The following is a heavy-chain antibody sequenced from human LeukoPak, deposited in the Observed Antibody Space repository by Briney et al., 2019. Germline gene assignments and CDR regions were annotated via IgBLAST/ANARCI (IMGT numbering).Heavy chain of an antibody. CDR1: GYSFTSFG. D-gene: IGHD5-24*01. J-gene: IGHJ4*02. CDR3: ARDLGEIEMAAIFFDY. V-gene: IGHV1-18*01. CDR2: ISAYNDKI. Sequence: ASVKVSCKASGYSFTSFGISWVRQAPGQGLEWMGWISAYNDKIKYAQNFQGRVTLTQDTSTSTAYMELRSLRSGDTAMYYCARDLGEIEMAAIFFDYWGQGTLVTVSS.